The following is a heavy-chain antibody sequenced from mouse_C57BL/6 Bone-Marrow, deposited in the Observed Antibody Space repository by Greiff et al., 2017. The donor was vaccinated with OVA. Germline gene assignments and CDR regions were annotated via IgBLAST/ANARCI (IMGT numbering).Heavy chain of an antibody. CDR2: IWSDGST. Sequence: VKVVESGPGLVAPSQSLSITCTVSGFSLTSYGVHWVRQPPGKGLEWLVVIWSDGSTTYNSALKSRLSISKDNSKSQVFLKMNSLQTDDTAKYYCARYTTPHYYAMDYWGQGTSVTVSS. J-gene: IGHJ4*01. V-gene: IGHV2-6*03. CDR3: ARYTTPHYYAMDY. D-gene: IGHD1-1*01. CDR1: GFSLTSYG.